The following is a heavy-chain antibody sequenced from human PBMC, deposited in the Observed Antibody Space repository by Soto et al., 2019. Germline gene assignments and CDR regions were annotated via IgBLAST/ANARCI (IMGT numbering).Heavy chain of an antibody. CDR3: AIYCGDCPSGSWAFDI. CDR1: GYSFTSYW. J-gene: IGHJ3*02. D-gene: IGHD2-21*02. Sequence: GESLKISCKGSGYSFTSYWISWVRQMPGKGLEWMGRIDPSDSYTNYSPSFQGHVTISADKSISTAYLQWSSLKASDTAMYYCAIYCGDCPSGSWAFDIWGQGTMVTVSS. CDR2: IDPSDSYT. V-gene: IGHV5-10-1*01.